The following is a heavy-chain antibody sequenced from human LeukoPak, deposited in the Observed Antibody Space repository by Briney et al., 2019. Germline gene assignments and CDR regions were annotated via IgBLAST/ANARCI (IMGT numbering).Heavy chain of an antibody. CDR2: FDPEDGET. CDR3: ATLIPTYYYDSSGFDY. V-gene: IGHV1-24*01. Sequence: SVKVSCKVSGYTLTELSMHWVRQAPGKGLEWMGGFDPEDGETIYAQKFQGRVTMTEDTSTDTAYMKLSSLRSEDTAVYYCATLIPTYYYDSSGFDYWGQGTLVTVSS. CDR1: GYTLTELS. J-gene: IGHJ4*02. D-gene: IGHD3-22*01.